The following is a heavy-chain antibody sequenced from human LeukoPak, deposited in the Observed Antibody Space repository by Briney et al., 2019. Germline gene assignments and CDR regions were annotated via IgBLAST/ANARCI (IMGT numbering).Heavy chain of an antibody. CDR1: GFTFSSYG. D-gene: IGHD2-2*01. Sequence: PGGSLRLSCAASGFTFSSYGMHWVRQAPGKGLEWVAVISYDGSNKYYADSVKGRFTISRDNSKNTLYLQMNRLRAEDTAVYYCAKGSRGSCSRTYCYPFDYWGQGTLVTVSS. J-gene: IGHJ4*02. CDR3: AKGSRGSCSRTYCYPFDY. CDR2: ISYDGSNK. V-gene: IGHV3-30*18.